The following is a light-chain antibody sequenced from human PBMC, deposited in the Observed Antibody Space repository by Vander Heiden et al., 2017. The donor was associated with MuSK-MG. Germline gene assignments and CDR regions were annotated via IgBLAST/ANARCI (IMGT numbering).Light chain of an antibody. CDR2: EVS. V-gene: IGLV2-14*01. CDR3: SSYTTSSTLLV. CDR1: SSDVGDYNY. J-gene: IGLJ2*01. Sequence: QSALTQPASVSGSPGQSTPISCTGTSSDVGDYNYVSWYQQHPGKAPKLLIYEVSNRPSGVSHRFSGSKSGNTASLTISGLQAEDESDYYCSSYTTSSTLLVFGGGTKLTVL.